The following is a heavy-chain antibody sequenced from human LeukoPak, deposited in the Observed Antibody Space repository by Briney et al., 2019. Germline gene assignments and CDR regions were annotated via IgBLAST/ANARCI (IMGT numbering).Heavy chain of an antibody. J-gene: IGHJ3*01. CDR2: IYPGDSDT. CDR1: GYKFTNYW. V-gene: IGHV5-51*01. CDR3: ARRAHDYIWGSNSYDVFDL. Sequence: GESLKISCKGSGYKFTNYWIGWVRQMPGKGLEWMGLIYPGDSDTRYSPSFQGQVTISADKSISTAYLQWNSLKASDTAMYYCARRAHDYIWGSNSYDVFDLWGQGTMVTASS. D-gene: IGHD3-16*01.